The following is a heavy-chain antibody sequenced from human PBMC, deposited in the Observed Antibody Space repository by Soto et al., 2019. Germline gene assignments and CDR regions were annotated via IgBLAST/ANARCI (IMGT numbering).Heavy chain of an antibody. CDR2: ISGSGVST. CDR3: AKASGGPSTVAGYYYYGMDV. J-gene: IGHJ6*02. V-gene: IGHV3-23*01. Sequence: GGSLRLSCAASGFTFSSYAMSWVRQAPGKGLEWVSAISGSGVSTYYADSVKGRFTISRDNSKNTLYLQMNSLGAEDTAVYYCAKASGGPSTVAGYYYYGMDVWGQGTTVTVSS. D-gene: IGHD6-19*01. CDR1: GFTFSSYA.